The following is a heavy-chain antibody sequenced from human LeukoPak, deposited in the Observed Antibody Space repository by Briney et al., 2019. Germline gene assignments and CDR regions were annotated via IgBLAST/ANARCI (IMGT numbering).Heavy chain of an antibody. CDR3: ARGVGDYVTSSYFVY. CDR1: GYTFTSYG. J-gene: IGHJ4*02. V-gene: IGHV1-18*01. CDR2: ISAYNGNT. Sequence: ASVKVSCKAAGYTFTSYGISWVRQAPGQGVEWMGRISAYNGNTNYAQKLQGRVTMTTDTSTSTAYMELRSLRSDDTAVYYCARGVGDYVTSSYFVYWGQGTLVTVSS. D-gene: IGHD4-17*01.